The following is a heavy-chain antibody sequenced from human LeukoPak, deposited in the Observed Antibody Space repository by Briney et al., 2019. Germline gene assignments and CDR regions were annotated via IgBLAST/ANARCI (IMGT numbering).Heavy chain of an antibody. D-gene: IGHD6-6*01. Sequence: ASVKVSCKASGYTFTSYYMHWVRQAPGQGLEWMGIINPSGGSTSYAQKFQGRVTMTRDMCTSTVYMELSSLRSEDTAVYYCARGGVAARPFGYWGQGTLVTVSS. J-gene: IGHJ4*02. CDR3: ARGGVAARPFGY. CDR2: INPSGGST. V-gene: IGHV1-46*01. CDR1: GYTFTSYY.